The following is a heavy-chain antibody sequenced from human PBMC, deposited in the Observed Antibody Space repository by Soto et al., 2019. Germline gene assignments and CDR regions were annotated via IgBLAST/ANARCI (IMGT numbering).Heavy chain of an antibody. CDR1: GFTFSSYA. V-gene: IGHV3-23*01. D-gene: IGHD3-10*01. J-gene: IGHJ4*02. CDR3: AKNQYYYGSGPDY. CDR2: ISGSGGST. Sequence: EVQLLESGGGLVQPGGSLRLSCAASGFTFSSYAMSWVRQAPGKGLEGVSAISGSGGSTYYADSVKGRFTISRDNSKNTLYLQMNSLRAEDTAVYYCAKNQYYYGSGPDYWGQGTLVTVSS.